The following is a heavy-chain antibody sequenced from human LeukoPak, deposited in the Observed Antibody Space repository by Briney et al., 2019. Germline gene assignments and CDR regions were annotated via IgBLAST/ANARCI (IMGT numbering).Heavy chain of an antibody. CDR1: GGSVSSGSYY. CDR2: IYYSGST. Sequence: SETLSLTCTVSGGSVSSGSYYWSWIRQPPGKGLEWIGYIYYSGSTNYNPFLKSRVTISVDTSKNQFSLKLSSVTAADTAVYYCAAEYYDILTGYYRVRAFDIWGQGTMVTVSS. D-gene: IGHD3-9*01. V-gene: IGHV4-61*01. J-gene: IGHJ3*02. CDR3: AAEYYDILTGYYRVRAFDI.